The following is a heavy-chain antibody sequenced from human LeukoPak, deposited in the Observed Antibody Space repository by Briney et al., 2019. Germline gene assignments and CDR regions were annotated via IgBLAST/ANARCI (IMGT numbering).Heavy chain of an antibody. J-gene: IGHJ4*02. D-gene: IGHD3-22*01. CDR3: ASYYYDSSGYYVGIDY. Sequence: GASVKVSCKASGYTFTGYYMHWVRQAPGQGLEWMGWINPNSGGTNYAQKFQGRVTMTRDTSISTAYMELSSLRSEDTAVYYCASYYYDSSGYYVGIDYWGQGTLVTVSS. V-gene: IGHV1-2*02. CDR1: GYTFTGYY. CDR2: INPNSGGT.